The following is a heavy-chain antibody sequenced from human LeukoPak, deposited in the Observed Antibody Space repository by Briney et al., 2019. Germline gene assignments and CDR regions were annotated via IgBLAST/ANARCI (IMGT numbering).Heavy chain of an antibody. D-gene: IGHD5-24*01. J-gene: IGHJ4*02. V-gene: IGHV3-30*02. Sequence: GGSLRLSCAASGFTFSNYGMHWVRQAPGKGLEWVAFIRYDGSNKYYTDSLKGRFTISRDNSKNTLYLQMNSLRAEDTAVYYCAKDWDGYQDYWGQGTLVTVSS. CDR3: AKDWDGYQDY. CDR2: IRYDGSNK. CDR1: GFTFSNYG.